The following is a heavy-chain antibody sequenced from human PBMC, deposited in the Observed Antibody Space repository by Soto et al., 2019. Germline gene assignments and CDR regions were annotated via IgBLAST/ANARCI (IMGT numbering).Heavy chain of an antibody. V-gene: IGHV3-33*01. D-gene: IGHD2-15*01. CDR2: IWYDGSNK. J-gene: IGHJ4*02. Sequence: QVQLVESGGGVVQPGRSLRLSCAASGFTFSSYGMHWVRQAPGKGLEWVAVIWYDGSNKYYADSVKGRFTISRDNSKNTLYLQMNSLRAEDTAVYYCARDPPAMECSGGSCYPGDYWGQGTLVTVSS. CDR1: GFTFSSYG. CDR3: ARDPPAMECSGGSCYPGDY.